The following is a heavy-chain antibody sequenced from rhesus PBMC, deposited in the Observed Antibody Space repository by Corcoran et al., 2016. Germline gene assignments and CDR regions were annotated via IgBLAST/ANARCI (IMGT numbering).Heavy chain of an antibody. D-gene: IGHD4-29*01. CDR2: ISGSGGRT. CDR1: GGSVSSSNW. J-gene: IGHJ4*01. Sequence: QLQLQESGPGLVKPSETLSLTCAVSGGSVSSSNWWSWLRQPPGKGMEVIGRISGSGGRTSYNPALTSRVTISTDTSKNQFSLKVSSVTAADTDVYYCARGTVAATDYWGQGVLVTVSS. V-gene: IGHV4-57*01. CDR3: ARGTVAATDY.